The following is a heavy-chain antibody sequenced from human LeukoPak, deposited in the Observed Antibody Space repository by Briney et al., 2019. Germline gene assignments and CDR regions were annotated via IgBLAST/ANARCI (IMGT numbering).Heavy chain of an antibody. CDR2: IYSGGST. V-gene: IGHV3-53*01. Sequence: GGSLRLSCAASGFTFSSYAMSWVRQAPGKGLEWVSVIYSGGSTYYADSVKGRFTISRDNSKNALYLQMNSLRAEDTAVYYCASLRPITIFGVGSFQHWGQGTLVTVSS. J-gene: IGHJ1*01. CDR3: ASLRPITIFGVGSFQH. D-gene: IGHD3-3*01. CDR1: GFTFSSYA.